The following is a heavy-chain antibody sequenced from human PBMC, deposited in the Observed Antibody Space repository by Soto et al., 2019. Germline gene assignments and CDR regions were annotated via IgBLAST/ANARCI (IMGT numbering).Heavy chain of an antibody. Sequence: QVQLVQSGAEVRKPGSSVEVSCMASGSTFSSYTVNWVRQAPGQGLEWIGRIIPVLGVTHYARRFQGRVTITADRSGXTXYXXLTSLTSEDTAVYYGARRRYCGVDCYNKFYYGMDVWGQGTTVTVSS. CDR3: ARRRYCGVDCYNKFYYGMDV. CDR1: GSTFSSYT. J-gene: IGHJ6*02. D-gene: IGHD2-21*02. CDR2: IIPVLGVT. V-gene: IGHV1-69*02.